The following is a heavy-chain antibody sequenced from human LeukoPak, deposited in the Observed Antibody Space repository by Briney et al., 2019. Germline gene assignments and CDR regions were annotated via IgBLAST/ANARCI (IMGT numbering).Heavy chain of an antibody. D-gene: IGHD1-7*01. V-gene: IGHV1-2*02. Sequence: ASVKVSCKASRYTFTGYYIQWVRQAPGQGLEWMGWINPISGATSYAQKFQGRVTMTRDTSISTAYMELSRLTSDDTGMYYCARDGGDNWNFLDYWGQGTLVTVSS. CDR3: ARDGGDNWNFLDY. CDR2: INPISGAT. CDR1: RYTFTGYY. J-gene: IGHJ4*02.